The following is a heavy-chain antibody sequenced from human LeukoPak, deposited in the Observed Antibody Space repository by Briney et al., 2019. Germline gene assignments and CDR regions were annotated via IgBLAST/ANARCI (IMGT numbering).Heavy chain of an antibody. D-gene: IGHD6-19*01. J-gene: IGHJ5*02. CDR3: AREVWVAVAGHWFDP. CDR1: GFTFSSYS. Sequence: PGRSLRLSCAASGFTFSSYSMNWVRQAPGKGLEWVSSISSSSSYIYYADSVKGRFTISRDNAKNSLYLQMNSLRAEDTAVYYCAREVWVAVAGHWFDPWGQGTLVTVSS. CDR2: ISSSSSYI. V-gene: IGHV3-21*01.